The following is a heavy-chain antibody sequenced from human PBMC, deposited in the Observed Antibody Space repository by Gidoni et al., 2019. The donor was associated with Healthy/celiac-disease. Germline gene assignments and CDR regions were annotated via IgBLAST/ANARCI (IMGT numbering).Heavy chain of an antibody. CDR3: TRPQNAVVPAAFDY. V-gene: IGHV3-49*03. CDR1: GFTFGDYA. CDR2: IRSKAYGGTT. Sequence: EVQLVESGGGLVQPGRSLRLSCTASGFTFGDYAMSWFRQAPGKGLEWVGFIRSKAYGGTTEYAASVKGRFTISRDDSKSIAYLQMNSLKTEDTAVYYCTRPQNAVVPAAFDYWGQGTLVTVSS. D-gene: IGHD2-2*01. J-gene: IGHJ4*02.